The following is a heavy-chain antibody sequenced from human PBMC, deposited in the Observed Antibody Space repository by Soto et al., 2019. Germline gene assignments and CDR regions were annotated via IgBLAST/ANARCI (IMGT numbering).Heavy chain of an antibody. CDR3: ARDLLTPGDLLYYHRGMDV. CDR2: LNPSGGST. CDR1: GYTFTSYY. D-gene: IGHD2-21*01. Sequence: QVQLVQSGAEVKKPGASVKVSCKASGYTFTSYYMHWVRQAPGQGLEWMGILNPSGGSTSYAQKFQGRVTMTRDTSTDTVYMELSSLRSEDTAVYYCARDLLTPGDLLYYHRGMDVWGQGTTVTVSS. J-gene: IGHJ6*02. V-gene: IGHV1-46*01.